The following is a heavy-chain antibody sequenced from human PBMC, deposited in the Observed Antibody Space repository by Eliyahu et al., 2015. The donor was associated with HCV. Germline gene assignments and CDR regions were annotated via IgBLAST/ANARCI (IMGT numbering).Heavy chain of an antibody. CDR2: ISTDNGNT. Sequence: QIQLVQSGAEVKKPGASVKVSCKASGYTXXTYDIXWVRXAPGQGLEWMGWISTDNGNTNYAQNLQGRVTMTTDTSTSTAYMELRSLRADDTAVYYCARAYGAESYYYGMDIWGQGTTVTVSS. J-gene: IGHJ6*02. CDR1: GYTXXTYD. V-gene: IGHV1-18*01. CDR3: ARAYGAESYYYGMDI. D-gene: IGHD4-17*01.